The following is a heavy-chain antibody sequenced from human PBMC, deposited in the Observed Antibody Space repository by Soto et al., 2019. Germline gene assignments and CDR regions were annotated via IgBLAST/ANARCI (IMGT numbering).Heavy chain of an antibody. D-gene: IGHD3-3*01. J-gene: IGHJ6*02. CDR3: ASSSYDFWSGYSRIDGMDV. Sequence: ASVKVSCKASGYTFTSYGISWVRQAPGQGLEWMGWISAYNGNTNYAQKLQGRVTMTTGTSTSTAYMELRSLRSDDTAVYYCASSSYDFWSGYSRIDGMDVWGQGTTVTVSS. CDR1: GYTFTSYG. CDR2: ISAYNGNT. V-gene: IGHV1-18*01.